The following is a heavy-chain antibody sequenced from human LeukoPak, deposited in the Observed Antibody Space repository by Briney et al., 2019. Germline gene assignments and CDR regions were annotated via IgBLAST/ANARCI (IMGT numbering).Heavy chain of an antibody. D-gene: IGHD6-19*01. CDR1: GFTFRSHA. V-gene: IGHV3-23*01. J-gene: IGHJ4*02. CDR3: AKEEWLGKMNFFDY. CDR2: ISGSGGGDST. Sequence: GGSLRLSCTATGFTFRSHAMNWVRQAPGKGLEWVSSISGSGGGDSTYYADSVKGRFTVSRDSSKNTLYLQMNRLRAEDTAVYYCAKEEWLGKMNFFDYWGQGTLVTVSS.